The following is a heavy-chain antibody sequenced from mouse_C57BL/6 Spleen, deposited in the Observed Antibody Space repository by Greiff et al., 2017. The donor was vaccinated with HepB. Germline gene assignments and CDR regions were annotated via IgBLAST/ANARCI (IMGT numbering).Heavy chain of an antibody. Sequence: EVQVVESGGGLVKPGGSLKLSCAASGFTFSDYGMHWVRQAPEKGLEWVAYISSGSSTIYYADTVKGRFTISRDNAKNTLFLQMTSLRSEDTAMYYCARDYGSSYEEYYFDYWGQGTTLTVSS. D-gene: IGHD1-1*01. J-gene: IGHJ2*01. CDR1: GFTFSDYG. CDR2: ISSGSSTI. V-gene: IGHV5-17*01. CDR3: ARDYGSSYEEYYFDY.